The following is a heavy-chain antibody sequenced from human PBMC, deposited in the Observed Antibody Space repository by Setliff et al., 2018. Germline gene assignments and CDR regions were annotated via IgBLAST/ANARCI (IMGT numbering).Heavy chain of an antibody. D-gene: IGHD1-1*01. J-gene: IGHJ3*02. CDR1: GGSINSMSYY. CDR3: RQAVVGRDVFDI. V-gene: IGHV4-39*07. Sequence: NPSETLSLTCTVSGGSINSMSYYWSWIRQPPGKGLEWFGEINHSGSGDYNPSFKGRVTISVDTSKKQFSLTLTSVTAADTALYYCRQAVVGRDVFDIWGQGTVVTVSS. CDR2: INHSGSG.